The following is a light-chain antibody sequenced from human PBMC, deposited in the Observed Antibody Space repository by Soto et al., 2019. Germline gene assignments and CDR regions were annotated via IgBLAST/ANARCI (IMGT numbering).Light chain of an antibody. CDR2: DVS. CDR1: SSDVGGYNY. V-gene: IGLV2-14*03. Sequence: QSVLTQPASVSGSPGQSITISCTGTSSDVGGYNYVSWYQHHPGKAPKLMIYDVSNRPSGVSNRFSGSKSGNTASLTISGLQPEDEAEYYCSSYTTSNTRQIVLGTGTKATVL. CDR3: SSYTTSNTRQIV. J-gene: IGLJ1*01.